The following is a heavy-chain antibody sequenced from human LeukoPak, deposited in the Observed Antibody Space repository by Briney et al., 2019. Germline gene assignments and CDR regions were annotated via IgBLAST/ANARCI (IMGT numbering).Heavy chain of an antibody. V-gene: IGHV1-69*13. CDR3: ARSWLSSSSADHYYFDY. CDR2: IIPIFGTA. CDR1: GGTFSSYA. D-gene: IGHD6-13*01. Sequence: SVKVSCKASGGTFSSYAISWVRQAPGQGLEWMGGIIPIFGTANYAQKFQGRVTITADESTSTAYMELSSLRSEDTAVYYCARSWLSSSSADHYYFDYWGQEPWSPSPQ. J-gene: IGHJ4*01.